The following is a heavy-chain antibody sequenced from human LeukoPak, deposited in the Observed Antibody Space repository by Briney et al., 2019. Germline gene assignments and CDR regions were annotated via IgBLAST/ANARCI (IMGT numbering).Heavy chain of an antibody. J-gene: IGHJ4*02. CDR2: IYTSGSA. D-gene: IGHD3-3*01. CDR1: GGSISSYY. CDR3: AGYDFWSGLDY. V-gene: IGHV4-4*07. Sequence: SETLSLTCTVSGGSISSYYWSWIRQPAGKRLEWIGRIYTSGSANYNPSLKSRVTISVDTSKNQFSLKLSSVTAADTAVYYCAGYDFWSGLDYWGQGTLVTVSS.